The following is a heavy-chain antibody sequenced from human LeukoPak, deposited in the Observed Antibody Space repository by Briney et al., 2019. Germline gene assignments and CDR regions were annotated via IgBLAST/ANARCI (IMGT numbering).Heavy chain of an antibody. J-gene: IGHJ4*02. Sequence: GGSLRLSCAASGFTVSRNYMTWVRQVLGKGLEWVSIIYSGGYTYYADSVKGRFIISTDNSKNTLYLQLNSLRAADTALYYCARGGSSWQNYLDYWGQGSLVTVSS. D-gene: IGHD6-13*01. CDR1: GFTVSRNY. CDR2: IYSGGYT. CDR3: ARGGSSWQNYLDY. V-gene: IGHV3-66*01.